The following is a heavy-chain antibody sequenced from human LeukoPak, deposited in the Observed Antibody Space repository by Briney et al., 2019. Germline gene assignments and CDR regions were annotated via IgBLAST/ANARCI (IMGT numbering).Heavy chain of an antibody. V-gene: IGHV4-39*01. CDR2: IYYSGST. CDR1: GGSISSSSYY. D-gene: IGHD3-3*01. J-gene: IGHJ4*02. CDR3: ASITLRVPDY. Sequence: PSETLSLTCTVSGGSISSSSYYWGWIRQPPGKGLEWIGRIYYSGSTYYNPSLKSRVTISVDTSKNQFSLKLSSVTAADTAVYYCASITLRVPDYWGQGTLVTVSS.